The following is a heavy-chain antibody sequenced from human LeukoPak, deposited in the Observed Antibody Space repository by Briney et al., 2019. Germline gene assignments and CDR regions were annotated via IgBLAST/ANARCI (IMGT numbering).Heavy chain of an antibody. CDR3: VNAYCGGDCSFDS. D-gene: IGHD2-21*02. V-gene: IGHV5-51*06. Sequence: GESLKISCKGSGYSFTSYWIGWVRQMPGKGLVWMGIIYPGDSDTRYSPSFQGQVTISADKSIRTPYLQWSSLKASDTAMYYCVNAYCGGDCSFDSWGQGTLVTVSS. CDR1: GYSFTSYW. J-gene: IGHJ4*02. CDR2: IYPGDSDT.